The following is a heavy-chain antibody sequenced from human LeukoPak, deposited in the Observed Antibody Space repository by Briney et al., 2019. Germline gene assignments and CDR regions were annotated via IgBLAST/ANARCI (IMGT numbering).Heavy chain of an antibody. CDR3: ARIYGSGWFDP. CDR2: ISSSSYI. V-gene: IGHV3-21*01. D-gene: IGHD3-10*01. J-gene: IGHJ5*02. Sequence: GGSLRLSCAASGFTFSSYSMNWVRQAPGKGLEWVSSISSSSYIYYADSVKGRFTISRDNAKNSLYLQMNSLRAEDTAVYYCARIYGSGWFDPWGQGTPVTVSS. CDR1: GFTFSSYS.